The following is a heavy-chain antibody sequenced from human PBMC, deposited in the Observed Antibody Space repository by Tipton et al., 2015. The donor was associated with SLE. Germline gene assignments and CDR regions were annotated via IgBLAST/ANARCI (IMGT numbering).Heavy chain of an antibody. CDR3: ARFAVILTAYAFDV. D-gene: IGHD3-9*01. J-gene: IGHJ3*01. CDR2: IYRSGST. V-gene: IGHV4-59*08. CDR1: GGSISSHY. Sequence: TLSLTCAVSGGSISSHYWGWIRQPPGKGLEWIGSIYRSGSTHYNSSLKSRVTISIDTSKNEFSLNVSSMTAADTAVYYCARFAVILTAYAFDVWGQGQMVTVSS.